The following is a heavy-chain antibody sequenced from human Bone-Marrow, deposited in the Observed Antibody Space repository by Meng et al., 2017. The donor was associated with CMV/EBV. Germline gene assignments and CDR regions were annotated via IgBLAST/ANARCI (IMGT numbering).Heavy chain of an antibody. Sequence: GESLKISCVASGFTFSSYSMNWVRQAPGKGLEWVSSISSSSSYIYYADSVKGRFTISRDNAKNSLYLQMNSLRAEDTAVYYCARDPRAYFDYWGQGTLVTVSS. J-gene: IGHJ4*02. V-gene: IGHV3-21*01. CDR3: ARDPRAYFDY. CDR1: GFTFSSYS. CDR2: ISSSSSYI.